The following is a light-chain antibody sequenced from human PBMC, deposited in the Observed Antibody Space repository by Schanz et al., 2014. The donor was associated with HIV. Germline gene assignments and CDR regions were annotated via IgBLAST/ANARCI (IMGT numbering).Light chain of an antibody. CDR2: DVS. CDR1: SSDVGSYNL. J-gene: IGLJ2*01. V-gene: IGLV2-14*02. Sequence: QSALTQPASVSGSPGQSITISCTGTSSDVGSYNLVSWYQQHPGKAPKLMIYDVSNRPSGVSNRFSGSKSGNTASLTISGLQAEDEAEYFCSSYTTGSTVVFGGGTKLTVL. CDR3: SSYTTGSTVV.